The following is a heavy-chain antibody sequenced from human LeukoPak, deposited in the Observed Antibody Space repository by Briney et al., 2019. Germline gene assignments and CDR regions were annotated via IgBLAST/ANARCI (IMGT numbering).Heavy chain of an antibody. CDR1: GFTFSSYA. CDR2: ISGSGGRT. J-gene: IGHJ6*02. Sequence: PGGSLRLSCAASGFTFSSYAMSWVRQAPGKGLEWVSAISGSGGRTYYADSVKGRFTISRDNSKNTLYLKMNSLRATDTAVYYCAKDNPPPGVPATSDYYGMDVWGQGTMVTVSS. D-gene: IGHD2-2*01. CDR3: AKDNPPPGVPATSDYYGMDV. V-gene: IGHV3-23*01.